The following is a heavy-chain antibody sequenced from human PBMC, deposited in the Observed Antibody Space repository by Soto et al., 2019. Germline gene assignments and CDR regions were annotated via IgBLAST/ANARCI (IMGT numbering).Heavy chain of an antibody. CDR1: GYSISSGYY. CDR2: IYHSGST. J-gene: IGHJ5*02. D-gene: IGHD3-10*01. CDR3: ARGDPGSLRNWFDT. Sequence: SETLSLTCAVSGYSISSGYYWGWIRQPPGKGLEWIGSIYHSGSTYYNPSLKSRVTISVDTSKNQFSLKLSSVTAADTAVYYCARGDPGSLRNWFDTWGQATLVTVSS. V-gene: IGHV4-38-2*01.